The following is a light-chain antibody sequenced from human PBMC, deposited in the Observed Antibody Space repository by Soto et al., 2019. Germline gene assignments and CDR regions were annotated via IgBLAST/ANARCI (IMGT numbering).Light chain of an antibody. V-gene: IGKV3-20*01. Sequence: EIVLTQSPGTLSLSPGERATLSCRASQSVSSSYLAWYQQKPGPAPRLLIYGASSRATGIPDRFSGSGSGTDFTLTSSRLEPEEFAVYYCQQYGSTPRYTFGQGTKLEIK. CDR3: QQYGSTPRYT. CDR2: GAS. CDR1: QSVSSSY. J-gene: IGKJ2*01.